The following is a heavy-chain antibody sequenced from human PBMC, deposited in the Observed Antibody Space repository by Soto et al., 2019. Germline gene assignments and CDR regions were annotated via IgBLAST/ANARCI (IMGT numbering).Heavy chain of an antibody. CDR2: IYHTGST. V-gene: IGHV4-31*03. CDR3: ARATGTLRSRNCDY. CDR1: GGSISSVGHY. Sequence: SETLSLTCTVSGGSISSVGHYWTWIRQPPGKGLEWIGSIYHTGSTYYSPSLRSRLTISVDTSKSQFSLRLNSVTAADTAVYYCARATGTLRSRNCDYWGQGTLVPVSS. D-gene: IGHD3-9*01. J-gene: IGHJ4*02.